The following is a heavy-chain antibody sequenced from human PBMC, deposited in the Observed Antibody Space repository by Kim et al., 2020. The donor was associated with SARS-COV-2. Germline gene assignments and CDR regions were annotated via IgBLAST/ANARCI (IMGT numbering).Heavy chain of an antibody. Sequence: RVTISVETSKNQFSLKLSSVTAADTAVYYCARHVGITMIVVVIRGWFDPWGQGTLVTVSS. J-gene: IGHJ5*02. V-gene: IGHV4-39*01. CDR3: ARHVGITMIVVVIRGWFDP. D-gene: IGHD3-22*01.